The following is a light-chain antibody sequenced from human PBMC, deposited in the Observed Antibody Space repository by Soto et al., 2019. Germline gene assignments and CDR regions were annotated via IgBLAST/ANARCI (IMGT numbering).Light chain of an antibody. CDR1: QRISSW. Sequence: EIAITQSPSTLSASVGDRVTITCRASQRISSWLAWYQQKPGKAPKLLIFDASSLENGVPSRFSGSGSGTEFPLTIGSLQPPDFATYYFQQYNSYWRTFGQGTKGEI. CDR3: QQYNSYWRT. V-gene: IGKV1-5*01. J-gene: IGKJ1*01. CDR2: DAS.